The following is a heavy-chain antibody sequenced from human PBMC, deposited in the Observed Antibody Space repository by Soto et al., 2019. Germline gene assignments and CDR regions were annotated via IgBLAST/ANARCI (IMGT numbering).Heavy chain of an antibody. CDR3: AGDYYDSSGYFGPFDY. J-gene: IGHJ4*02. CDR2: IYYSGST. V-gene: IGHV4-39*01. CDR1: GGSISSSSYY. Sequence: QLQLQESGPGLVKPSETLSLTCTVSGGSISSSSYYWGWIRQPPGKGLEWIGSIYYSGSTYYNPSLKSRVTISVDTSKNQFSLKLSSVTAADTAVYYCAGDYYDSSGYFGPFDYWDQGTLVTVSS. D-gene: IGHD3-22*01.